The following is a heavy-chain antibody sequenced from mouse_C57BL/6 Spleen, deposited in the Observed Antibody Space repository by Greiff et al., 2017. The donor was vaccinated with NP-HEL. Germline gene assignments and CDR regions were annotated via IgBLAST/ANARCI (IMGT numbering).Heavy chain of an antibody. CDR1: GYAFSSYW. D-gene: IGHD1-1*01. Sequence: QVQLQQSGAELVKPGASVKISCKASGYAFSSYWMNWVKQRPGKGLEWIGQIYPGDGDTNYNGKFKGKATLTADKSSSTAYMQLSSLTSEDSAVYFCASYYYGSSYVWYFDVWGTGTTVTVSS. J-gene: IGHJ1*03. CDR2: IYPGDGDT. V-gene: IGHV1-80*01. CDR3: ASYYYGSSYVWYFDV.